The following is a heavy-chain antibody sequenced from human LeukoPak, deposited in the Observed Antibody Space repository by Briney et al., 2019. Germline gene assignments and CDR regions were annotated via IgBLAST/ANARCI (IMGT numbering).Heavy chain of an antibody. D-gene: IGHD6-19*01. J-gene: IGHJ4*02. Sequence: GGSLRLSCAASGFTFNNYEMNWVRQAPGKGLEWVSYISPSGTFIYYADSVKGRFTISRDNAKNSLFLQMDSLRADDTAVYYCERDLGYSSGYTPTHFDYWGQGTLVTVSS. CDR1: GFTFNNYE. CDR2: ISPSGTFI. CDR3: ERDLGYSSGYTPTHFDY. V-gene: IGHV3-48*03.